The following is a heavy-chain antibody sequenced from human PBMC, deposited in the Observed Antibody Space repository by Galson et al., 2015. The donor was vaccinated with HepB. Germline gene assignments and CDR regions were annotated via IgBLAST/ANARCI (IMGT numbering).Heavy chain of an antibody. V-gene: IGHV1-46*01. CDR3: ASQILILYGMDV. J-gene: IGHJ6*02. CDR2: INPSGGST. CDR1: GSSFTSYY. Sequence: SVKVSCKASGSSFTSYYMQWVRQAPGQGLEWMGIINPSGGSTTYAQKFQGRVTMTRDTTTSTVYMELSSLRSEDTAVYYCASQILILYGMDVWGQGTTVTVSS.